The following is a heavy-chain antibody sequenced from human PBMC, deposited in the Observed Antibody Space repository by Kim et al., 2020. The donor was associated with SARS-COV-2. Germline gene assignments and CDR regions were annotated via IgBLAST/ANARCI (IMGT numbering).Heavy chain of an antibody. Sequence: GGSLRLSCAASGFTFSSYGMHWVRQAPGKGLEWVAVISYDGSNKYYADSVKGRFTISRDNSKNTLYLQMNILRAEDTAVYYCAKESGSGSYYAWTYYYYGMDVWGRGTTVTVSS. J-gene: IGHJ6*02. CDR1: GFTFSSYG. V-gene: IGHV3-30*18. D-gene: IGHD3-10*01. CDR2: ISYDGSNK. CDR3: AKESGSGSYYAWTYYYYGMDV.